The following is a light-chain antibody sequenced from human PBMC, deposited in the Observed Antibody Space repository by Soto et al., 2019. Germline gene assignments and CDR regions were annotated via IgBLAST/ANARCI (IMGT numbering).Light chain of an antibody. CDR3: QHYNSYSEA. J-gene: IGKJ1*01. V-gene: IGKV1-5*03. CDR1: QTISSW. Sequence: DIQMTQSPSTLSGSVGDRVTITCRASQTISSWLAWCQQKPGKAPKLLIYKASTLKSGVPSRFSGSGSGTEFTLTISSLQPDDFATYYCQHYNSYSEAFGQGTKAELK. CDR2: KAS.